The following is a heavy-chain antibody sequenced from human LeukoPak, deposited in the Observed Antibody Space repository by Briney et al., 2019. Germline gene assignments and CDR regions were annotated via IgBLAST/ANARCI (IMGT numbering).Heavy chain of an antibody. CDR2: MNPNSGNT. CDR3: ARGDHRFLKWLSLPTDYYYYYGMDV. CDR1: GYTFTSYD. D-gene: IGHD3-3*01. Sequence: ASVKVSCKASGYTFTSYDINWVRQATGQGLEWMGWMNPNSGNTGYAQKFQGRVTMTRNTSISTAYMELSSLRSEDTAVYYCARGDHRFLKWLSLPTDYYYYYGMDVWGQGTTVTVSS. V-gene: IGHV1-8*01. J-gene: IGHJ6*02.